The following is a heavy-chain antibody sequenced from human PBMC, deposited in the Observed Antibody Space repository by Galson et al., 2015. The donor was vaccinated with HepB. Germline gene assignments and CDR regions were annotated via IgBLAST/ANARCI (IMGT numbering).Heavy chain of an antibody. CDR1: GFTFSNYW. D-gene: IGHD2-2*02. J-gene: IGHJ4*02. CDR3: ARDCSTNSCYSH. CDR2: IRQDGSDK. Sequence: SLRLSCAASGFTFSNYWMSWVRQAPGKGLEWVANIRQDGSDKYYVDSVKGRFTISRDNAKNSLYLQMNSLRAEDTAVYYCARDCSTNSCYSHWGQGTLVIVSS. V-gene: IGHV3-7*03.